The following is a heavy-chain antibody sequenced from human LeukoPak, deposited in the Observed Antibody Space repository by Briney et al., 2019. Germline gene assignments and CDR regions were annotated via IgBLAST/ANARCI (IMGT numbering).Heavy chain of an antibody. CDR2: ISSSSSYI. Sequence: GGSLRLSCAASGFTFSSYSMNWVRQAPGKGLEWVSSISSSSSYIYYADSVKGRFTISRDNAKNSLYLQMNSLRAEGTAVYYCARDEDKYFDWLLSAFDIWGQGTMVTVSS. J-gene: IGHJ3*02. CDR3: ARDEDKYFDWLLSAFDI. CDR1: GFTFSSYS. D-gene: IGHD3-9*01. V-gene: IGHV3-21*01.